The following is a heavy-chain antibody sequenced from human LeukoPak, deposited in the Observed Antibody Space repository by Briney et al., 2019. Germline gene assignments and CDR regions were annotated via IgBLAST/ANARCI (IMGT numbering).Heavy chain of an antibody. CDR2: LGSAGDK. CDR3: ARAKRETSTRPWTSGMDV. D-gene: IGHD3/OR15-3a*01. V-gene: IGHV3-13*01. CDR1: GFTLSDYG. J-gene: IGHJ6*02. Sequence: GGSLRLSCAASGFTLSDYGIHWVRQPIGKGLDWVSGLGSAGDKYHAGSERGRFTISREDAENSVYLQMNGLRPEDTAIYYCARAKRETSTRPWTSGMDVWGQGTRVTVSS.